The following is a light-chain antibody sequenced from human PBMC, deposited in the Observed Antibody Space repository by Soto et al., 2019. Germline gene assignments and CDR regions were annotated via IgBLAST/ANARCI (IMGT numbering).Light chain of an antibody. CDR2: GAS. CDR3: QQYGSSSWT. V-gene: IGKV3-20*01. J-gene: IGKJ1*01. Sequence: EIVLTQSPGTLSLSPGERATLSCRASQSVSSSYLAWYQHKPGQAPRLLIYGASSRATGIPGRFSGSGSGTDFTLTISRLEPEDFAVYYCQQYGSSSWTFGQGTKV. CDR1: QSVSSSY.